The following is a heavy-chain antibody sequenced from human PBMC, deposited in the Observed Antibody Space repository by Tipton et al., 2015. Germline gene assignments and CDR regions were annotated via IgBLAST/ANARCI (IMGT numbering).Heavy chain of an antibody. CDR2: SGST. CDR1: SDSISKYY. V-gene: IGHV4-59*12. J-gene: IGHJ5*02. CDR3: ARDENYCSSTSCFNGFDP. Sequence: TLSLTCSVSSDSISKYYWSWIRQPPGKELEWIGYSGSTNYNPSLKSRVTISVDKSKNQFSLKLSSVTAADTAVYYCARDENYCSSTSCFNGFDPWGQGTLVTVSS. D-gene: IGHD2-2*01.